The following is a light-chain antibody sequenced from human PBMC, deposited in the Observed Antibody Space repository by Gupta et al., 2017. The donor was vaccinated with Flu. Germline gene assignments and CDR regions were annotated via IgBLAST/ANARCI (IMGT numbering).Light chain of an antibody. J-gene: IGKJ2*01. Sequence: DIQMTQVSSSLSSYGGDSVSITCRASQIIRSYSNGYQQKPGKATKLLIYSASSLQSGVPSRFSGSGSGTDFTLTISSLQPEDFATYYCQQSYSTPYTFGQGTKLEIK. CDR1: QIIRSY. CDR3: QQSYSTPYT. CDR2: SAS. V-gene: IGKV1-39*01.